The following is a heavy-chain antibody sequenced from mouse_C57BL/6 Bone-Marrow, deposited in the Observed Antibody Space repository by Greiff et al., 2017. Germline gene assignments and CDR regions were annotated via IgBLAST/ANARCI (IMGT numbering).Heavy chain of an antibody. CDR3: ARHGYDYAWFAY. CDR1: GFTFSSYA. Sequence: EVQLVESGGGLVKPGGSLKLSCAASGFTFSSYAMSWVRQTPEKRLEWVATISDGGSYTYYPDSVKGRFTISRDNAKNTLYLQMSSLKSEDTAMYYCARHGYDYAWFAYWGQGTLVTVSA. D-gene: IGHD2-4*01. J-gene: IGHJ3*01. V-gene: IGHV5-6*01. CDR2: ISDGGSYT.